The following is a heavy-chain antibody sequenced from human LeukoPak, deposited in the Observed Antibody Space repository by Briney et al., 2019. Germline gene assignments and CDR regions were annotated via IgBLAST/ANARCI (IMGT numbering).Heavy chain of an antibody. J-gene: IGHJ4*02. CDR2: ISSGGSFI. CDR3: ARDQYYYDSTEYYDANNFDF. CDR1: GFSFITYS. D-gene: IGHD3-22*01. Sequence: PGGSLRLSCGASGFSFITYSMSWVRQAPGKGLEWVSAISSGGSFIKYADSVKGRFTISRDDAKKSLYLQMNSLRAEDTAVYYCARDQYYYDSTEYYDANNFDFWGQGTLVTVSS. V-gene: IGHV3-21*01.